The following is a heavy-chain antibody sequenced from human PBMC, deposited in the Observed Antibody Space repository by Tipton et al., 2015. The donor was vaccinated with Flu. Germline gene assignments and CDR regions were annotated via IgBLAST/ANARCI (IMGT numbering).Heavy chain of an antibody. J-gene: IGHJ4*02. V-gene: IGHV3-7*01. D-gene: IGHD3-3*01. CDR3: ARLRGNY. Sequence: SLRLSCAASGFSFSSHWMNWVRQAPGKGPEWVANIKQDGSEKYYVDSVKGRFTISRDNAKNSMYLQMNSLRAEDTAVHYCARLRGNYWGQGTLVTVSS. CDR2: IKQDGSEK. CDR1: GFSFSSHW.